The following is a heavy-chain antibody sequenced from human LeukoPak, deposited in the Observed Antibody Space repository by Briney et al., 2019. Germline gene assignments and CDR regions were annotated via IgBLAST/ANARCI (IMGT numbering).Heavy chain of an antibody. Sequence: SETLSLTCAVYGGSFSGYYWSWIRQPPGKGLEWIGSIYYSGSTYYNPSLKSRVTISVDTSKNQFSLKLSSVTAADTAVYYCARLVEYYDSSGYSDWFDPWGQGTLVTVSS. J-gene: IGHJ5*02. CDR2: IYYSGST. V-gene: IGHV4-34*01. D-gene: IGHD3-22*01. CDR1: GGSFSGYY. CDR3: ARLVEYYDSSGYSDWFDP.